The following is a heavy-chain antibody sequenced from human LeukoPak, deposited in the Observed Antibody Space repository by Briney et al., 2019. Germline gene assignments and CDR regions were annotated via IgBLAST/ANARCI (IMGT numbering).Heavy chain of an antibody. CDR1: GGTFISYA. CDR2: IIPIFGSA. Sequence: SVKVSCKASGGTFISYAISWLRQAPGQGLDWMGRIIPIFGSANYAQKFQGRVTITTDESTSTDYVELSSLRSEDTAVYYCANDYYDSSGYSDAFDIWGQGTMVTVSS. V-gene: IGHV1-69*05. J-gene: IGHJ3*02. CDR3: ANDYYDSSGYSDAFDI. D-gene: IGHD3-22*01.